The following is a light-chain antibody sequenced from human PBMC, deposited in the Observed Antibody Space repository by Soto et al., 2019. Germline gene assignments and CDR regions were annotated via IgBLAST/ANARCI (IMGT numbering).Light chain of an antibody. V-gene: IGKV1-5*03. CDR2: KAS. Sequence: DIQMTQSPSTLSASVGDRVTITCRASQSISSWLAWYQQKPGKAPKLLIYKASSLESGVPSRFSGSGSGTKFTLTISRLQPDDFATYYCQQYNSYLLTFGGGTKVDIK. J-gene: IGKJ4*01. CDR1: QSISSW. CDR3: QQYNSYLLT.